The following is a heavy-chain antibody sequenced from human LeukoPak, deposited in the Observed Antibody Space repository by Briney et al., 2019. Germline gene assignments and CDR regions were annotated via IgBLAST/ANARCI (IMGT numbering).Heavy chain of an antibody. CDR3: AASDYDYNWFDS. J-gene: IGHJ5*01. CDR1: GSSISSYY. D-gene: IGHD5-12*01. V-gene: IGHV4-59*01. Sequence: SETLSLTCTVSGSSISSYYWSWIRQPPGKGLEWIGYIYYSGSTNYNPSLKSRVTISVDTSKNQFSLKLSSVTAADTAVYYCAASDYDYNWFDSWGQGTLVTVSS. CDR2: IYYSGST.